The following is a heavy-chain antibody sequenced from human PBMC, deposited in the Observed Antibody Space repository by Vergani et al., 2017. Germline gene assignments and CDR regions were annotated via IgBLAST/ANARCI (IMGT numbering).Heavy chain of an antibody. V-gene: IGHV1-2*02. CDR2: INPNSGGT. CDR3: ARDWGIAETEYYYYGMDV. Sequence: QVQLVQSGAEVKKPGASVKVSCKASGYTFTGYYMHWVRQAPGQGLEWMGWINPNSGGTNYAQKFQGRVTMTRDTSISTAYMELSRLRSDDTAVYYCARDWGIAETEYYYYGMDVWGQGTTVTVSS. J-gene: IGHJ6*02. CDR1: GYTFTGYY. D-gene: IGHD6-13*01.